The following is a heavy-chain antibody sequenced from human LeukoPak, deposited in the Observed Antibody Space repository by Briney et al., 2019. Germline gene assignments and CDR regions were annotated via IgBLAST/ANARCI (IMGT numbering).Heavy chain of an antibody. V-gene: IGHV1-69*05. CDR2: IIPIFGTA. D-gene: IGHD3-9*01. CDR1: GGTFSSYA. J-gene: IGHJ5*02. Sequence: ASVKVSCKASGGTFSSYAISWVRQAPGQGLEWMGRIIPIFGTANYAQKFQGRVTIITDESTSTAYMELSSLRSEDTAVYYCAREGGSRYFDFDWFDPWGQGTLVTVSS. CDR3: AREGGSRYFDFDWFDP.